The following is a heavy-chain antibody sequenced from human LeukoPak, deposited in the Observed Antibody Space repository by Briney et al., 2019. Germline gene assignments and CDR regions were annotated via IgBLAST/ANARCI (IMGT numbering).Heavy chain of an antibody. CDR1: GGSFSGYY. Sequence: SETLSLTCAVYGGSFSGYYWSWIRQPPGKGLEWIGEINHSGSTNYNPSLKSRVTISVDTSKSQISLKLSSVTAADTAVYYCARGQRRLQDYWGQGTLVTVSS. CDR2: INHSGST. CDR3: ARGQRRLQDY. V-gene: IGHV4-34*01. J-gene: IGHJ4*02.